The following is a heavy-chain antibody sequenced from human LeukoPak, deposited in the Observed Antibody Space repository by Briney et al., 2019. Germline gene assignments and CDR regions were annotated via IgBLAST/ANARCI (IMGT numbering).Heavy chain of an antibody. D-gene: IGHD3-3*01. CDR1: GFTFSSYS. CDR3: ARDRDFWSGYLDY. Sequence: GGSLRLSCAASGFTFSSYSMNWVRQAPGKGLEWVAMIWSDGGNEYYADSVKGRFTISRDNSKNTLYLQINSLRAEDTAVYYCARDRDFWSGYLDYWGQGTLVTVSS. CDR2: IWSDGGNE. J-gene: IGHJ4*02. V-gene: IGHV3-33*08.